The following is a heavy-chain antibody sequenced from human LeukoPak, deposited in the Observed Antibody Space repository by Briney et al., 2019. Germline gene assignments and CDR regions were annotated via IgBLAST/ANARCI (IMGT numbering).Heavy chain of an antibody. J-gene: IGHJ5*02. Sequence: GGSLRLSCAASGFTFSSYEMNWVRQAPGKGLEWVSYISSSGSTIYYADSVKGRFTISRDNAKNSLYLQMNSLRAEDTAVYYCATARNCSSTSCYPNWFDPWGQGTLVTVSS. D-gene: IGHD2-2*01. CDR3: ATARNCSSTSCYPNWFDP. CDR1: GFTFSSYE. CDR2: ISSSGSTI. V-gene: IGHV3-48*03.